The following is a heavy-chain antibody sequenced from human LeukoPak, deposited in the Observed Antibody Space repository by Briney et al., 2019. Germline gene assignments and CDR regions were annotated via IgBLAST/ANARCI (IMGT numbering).Heavy chain of an antibody. J-gene: IGHJ4*02. D-gene: IGHD3-10*01. V-gene: IGHV4-4*07. CDR2: IYTRGST. Sequence: SETLSLTCTVSGGSISSYYWSWIRQPAGKGLEWIGRIYTRGSTNYNPSLKSRVTMSVDTSKNQFSLKLSSVTAADTAVYYCAGEDYGSGSYSYWGQGTLVTVSS. CDR1: GGSISSYY. CDR3: AGEDYGSGSYSY.